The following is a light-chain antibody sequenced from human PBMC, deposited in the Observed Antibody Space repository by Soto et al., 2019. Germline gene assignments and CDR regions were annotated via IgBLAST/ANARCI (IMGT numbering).Light chain of an antibody. CDR2: DAS. J-gene: IGKJ1*01. CDR3: QQRSNWPT. Sequence: EILLTQSPATLSLSPGERATLSCRASQSVSSYLAWYQQKPGQAPRLLIYDASNRATGIPARFSGNGSGTDFTLTISSLEPEDFAVYYCQQRSNWPTSGQGTKV. V-gene: IGKV3-11*01. CDR1: QSVSSY.